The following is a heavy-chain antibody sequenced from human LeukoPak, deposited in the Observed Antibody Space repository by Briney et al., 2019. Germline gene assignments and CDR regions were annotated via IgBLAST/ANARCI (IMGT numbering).Heavy chain of an antibody. Sequence: GGSLRLSCAASGFTFSSYAMSWVRQAPGKGLEWVSVISGSGGSAYYADPVKGRFTISRDNSKNTLYLQMNSLRAEDTAVYYCAGGHSSSWYWFDPWGQGTLVTVSS. V-gene: IGHV3-23*01. CDR2: ISGSGGSA. J-gene: IGHJ5*02. D-gene: IGHD6-13*01. CDR3: AGGHSSSWYWFDP. CDR1: GFTFSSYA.